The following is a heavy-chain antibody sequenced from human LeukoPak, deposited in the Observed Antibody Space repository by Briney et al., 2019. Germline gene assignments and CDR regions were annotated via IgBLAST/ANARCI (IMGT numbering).Heavy chain of an antibody. CDR3: ARGADTHFDY. CDR1: GFTFSNYD. V-gene: IGHV3-13*04. D-gene: IGHD2-15*01. CDR2: IGTAGDT. J-gene: IGHJ4*02. Sequence: PGGSLRLSCAASGFTFSNYDMHWVRQAPGKGLEWVSAIGTAGDTYYQGSVRGRFTMSRENSKNSLYLQMNSLTAGDTAVYYCARGADTHFDYWGQGILVTASS.